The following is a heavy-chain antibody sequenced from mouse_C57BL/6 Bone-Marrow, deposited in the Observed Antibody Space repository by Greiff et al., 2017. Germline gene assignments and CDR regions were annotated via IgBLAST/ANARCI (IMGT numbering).Heavy chain of an antibody. CDR1: GYTFTDYY. V-gene: IGHV1-19*01. J-gene: IGHJ4*01. CDR3: ATYYYGTQDAMDY. CDR2: INPYNGGT. D-gene: IGHD1-1*01. Sequence: VQLQQSGPVPVKPGASVKMSCKASGYTFTDYYMNWVKQSHGKSLEWIGVINPYNGGTSYNQKFKGKATLTVDKSSSTAYMELSSLTSEDSAVYFCATYYYGTQDAMDYWGQGTSVTVSS.